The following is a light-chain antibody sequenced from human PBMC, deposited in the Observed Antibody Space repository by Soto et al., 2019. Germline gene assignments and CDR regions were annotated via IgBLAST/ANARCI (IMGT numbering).Light chain of an antibody. Sequence: QSALTQPRSVSGSPGQSVTISCTGTRSDVGGYNYVSWYQHHPGKAPKLMIYDVSKRPSGVPDRFSGSKSGNTASLTISGLQAEDEADYYCCSYAGSSSFYVFGVGTKLTVL. J-gene: IGLJ1*01. CDR1: RSDVGGYNY. CDR2: DVS. CDR3: CSYAGSSSFYV. V-gene: IGLV2-11*01.